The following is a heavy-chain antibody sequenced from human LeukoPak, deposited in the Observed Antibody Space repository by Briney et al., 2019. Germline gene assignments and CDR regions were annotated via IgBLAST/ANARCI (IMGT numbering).Heavy chain of an antibody. J-gene: IGHJ4*02. CDR2: MYSGRVGFSGGGT. CDR1: GFTFNSYA. D-gene: IGHD1-7*01. CDR3: ARYSSSRLDFRNYYYFDY. Sequence: GGSLTLSCAASGFTFNSYAMSWVRQPPGAGLESLSVMYSGRVGFSGGGTYYADSVKDSFTVSRDNSKNTLYLQMNNLRAEDTAVYYCARYSSSRLDFRNYYYFDYWGQGTLVTVSS. V-gene: IGHV3-23*03.